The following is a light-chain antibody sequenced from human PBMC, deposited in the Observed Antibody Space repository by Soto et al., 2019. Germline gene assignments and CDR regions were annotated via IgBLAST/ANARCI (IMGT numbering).Light chain of an antibody. Sequence: LTQSPGTLSLSPGERATLSCRASQSVSSNYLAWYQQKPGQPPMLLICGASSRATSIPDRCSGGGSGTDFTPTITILEDDDFVFYCYQHHQWCPRTFGQGTKVDIK. CDR3: QHHQWCPRT. J-gene: IGKJ1*01. CDR1: QSVSSNY. V-gene: IGKV3-20*01. CDR2: GAS.